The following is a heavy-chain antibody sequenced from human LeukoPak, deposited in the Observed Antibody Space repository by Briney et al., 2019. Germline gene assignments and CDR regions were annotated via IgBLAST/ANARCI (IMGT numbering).Heavy chain of an antibody. D-gene: IGHD3-16*02. Sequence: GGSLILSCAASGFTFSSYWMHWVRQAPGKGLVWVSRINSDGSSTSYADSVKGRFTISRDNAKNTLYLQMNSLRAEDTAVYYCASFQKLRLGELSLYPPWGQGTLVTVS. CDR1: GFTFSSYW. V-gene: IGHV3-74*01. CDR3: ASFQKLRLGELSLYPP. J-gene: IGHJ5*02. CDR2: INSDGSST.